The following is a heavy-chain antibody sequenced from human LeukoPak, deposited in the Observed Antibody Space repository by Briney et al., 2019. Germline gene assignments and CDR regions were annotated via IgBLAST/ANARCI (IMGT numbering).Heavy chain of an antibody. CDR3: ARDLVTVTKGFDI. CDR2: ISYIGST. J-gene: IGHJ3*02. V-gene: IGHV4-59*11. D-gene: IGHD4-17*01. CDR1: TDSFSSHY. Sequence: PSETLSLTCAVSTDSFSSHYWTWIRQPPGKGLEGIGYISYIGSTNYNPSLTRRVTISIDTSKNQFSLKLSSVTAAGTAVYYCARDLVTVTKGFDIWGQGTMVSVSS.